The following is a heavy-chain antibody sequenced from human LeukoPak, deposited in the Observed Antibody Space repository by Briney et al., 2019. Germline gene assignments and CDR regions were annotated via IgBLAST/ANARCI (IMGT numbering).Heavy chain of an antibody. Sequence: GRSLRLSCAASGFTFSSYGMHWVRQAPGKGLEWVAVISYDGSNKYYADSVKGRFTISRDNSKNTLYLQMNSLRAEDTAEYYCAKEALLAYFDYWGQGTLVTVSS. V-gene: IGHV3-30*18. CDR1: GFTFSSYG. D-gene: IGHD2-15*01. J-gene: IGHJ4*02. CDR2: ISYDGSNK. CDR3: AKEALLAYFDY.